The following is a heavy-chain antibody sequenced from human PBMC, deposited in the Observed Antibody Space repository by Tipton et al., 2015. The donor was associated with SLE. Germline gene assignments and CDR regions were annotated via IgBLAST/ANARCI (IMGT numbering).Heavy chain of an antibody. Sequence: SLRLSCAASGFTFSSYWMSWVRQAPGKGLEWVANIKQDGSEKYYVDAVKGRFTISRDNAKNSLYLQMNSLRAEDTAVYYCARDDEVIMGAVDYWGQGTLVTVSS. V-gene: IGHV3-7*01. CDR1: GFTFSSYW. CDR2: IKQDGSEK. D-gene: IGHD1-26*01. CDR3: ARDDEVIMGAVDY. J-gene: IGHJ4*02.